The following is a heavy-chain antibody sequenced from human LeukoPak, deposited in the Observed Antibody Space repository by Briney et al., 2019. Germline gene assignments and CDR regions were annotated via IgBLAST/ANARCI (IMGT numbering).Heavy chain of an antibody. CDR1: GYTFTSYY. CDR3: ARFGITPHAFDI. CDR2: INPSGGST. D-gene: IGHD3-16*01. Sequence: ASVKVSRKASGYTFTSYYMHWVRQAPGQGLEWMGIINPSGGSTSYAQKFQGGVTMTRDTSTSTVYMELSSLRSEDTAVYYCARFGITPHAFDIWGQGTMVTVSS. V-gene: IGHV1-46*01. J-gene: IGHJ3*02.